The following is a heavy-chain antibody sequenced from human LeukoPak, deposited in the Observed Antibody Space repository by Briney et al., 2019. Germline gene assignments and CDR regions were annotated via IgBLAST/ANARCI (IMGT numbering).Heavy chain of an antibody. Sequence: SETLSLTCGVSGGSISSAAYCWSWIRQPPGKGLEWIGYIYYSGSTYYNPSLKSRVTISVDTSKNQFSLELSSVTAADTAVYYCARGRRDGYDYPRGQRAPAPSFDYWGQGTLVTVSS. J-gene: IGHJ4*02. CDR3: ARGRRDGYDYPRGQRAPAPSFDY. CDR2: IYYSGST. V-gene: IGHV4-30-4*07. D-gene: IGHD5-24*01. CDR1: GGSISSAAYC.